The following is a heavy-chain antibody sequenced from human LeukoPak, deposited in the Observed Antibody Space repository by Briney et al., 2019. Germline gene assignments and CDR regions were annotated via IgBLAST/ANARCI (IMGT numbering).Heavy chain of an antibody. D-gene: IGHD6-13*01. Sequence: SETLSLTCAVYGGSFSGYYWSWIRQPPGKGLEWIGYMYYRGNTNYDPSLKSRVTISIDTPNNQFSLKLSSVTAADTAVYYCARDSVLGVRSAAATRWFDPWGQGTLVTVSS. CDR1: GGSFSGYY. J-gene: IGHJ5*02. CDR2: MYYRGNT. CDR3: ARDSVLGVRSAAATRWFDP. V-gene: IGHV4-59*12.